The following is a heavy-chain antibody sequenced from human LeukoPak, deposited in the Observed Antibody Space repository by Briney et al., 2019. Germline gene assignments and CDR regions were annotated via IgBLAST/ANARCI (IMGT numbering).Heavy chain of an antibody. D-gene: IGHD6-13*01. J-gene: IGHJ4*02. CDR1: EFTVATNY. CDR2: ISGSGGST. Sequence: GGSLRLSCAASEFTVATNYMSWVRQSPGKGLEWVSAISGSGGSTYYADSVKGRFTISRDNSKNTLYLQMNSLRAEDTAVYYCAKDMAKLNRAIAAAGKVDYWGQGTLVTVSS. CDR3: AKDMAKLNRAIAAAGKVDY. V-gene: IGHV3-23*01.